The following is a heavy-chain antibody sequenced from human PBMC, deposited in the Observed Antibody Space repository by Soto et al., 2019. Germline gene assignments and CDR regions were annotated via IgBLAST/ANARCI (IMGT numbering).Heavy chain of an antibody. J-gene: IGHJ6*02. V-gene: IGHV4-34*01. Sequence: SGNPALTCAVYGWSFSGYYWSWIRQPPGKGLEWIGETNHSGSTNYNPSLKSRVTISVDTSKNQFSLKLSSVTAADTAVYYCSIGHILTGYYYYYGMDVWGQVSTV. CDR1: GWSFSGYY. CDR3: SIGHILTGYYYYYGMDV. CDR2: TNHSGST. D-gene: IGHD3-9*01.